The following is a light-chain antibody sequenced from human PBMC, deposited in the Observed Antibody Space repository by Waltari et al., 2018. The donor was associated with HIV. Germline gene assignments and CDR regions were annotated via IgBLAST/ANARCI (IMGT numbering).Light chain of an antibody. V-gene: IGLV3-1*01. CDR3: QAWDSSTDVV. Sequence: SYHLTQPPSVSVSPGQTATITCAGDELGDKYTCWYQQRPGQSPVLVISQNPKRPSGIPERFSGSASGNTATLTISGTQAVDEADYYCQAWDSSTDVVFGGGTKLTVL. CDR1: ELGDKY. J-gene: IGLJ3*02. CDR2: QNP.